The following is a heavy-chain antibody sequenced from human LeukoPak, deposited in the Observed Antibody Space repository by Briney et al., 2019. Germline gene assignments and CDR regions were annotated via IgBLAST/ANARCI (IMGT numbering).Heavy chain of an antibody. CDR1: GGSISNGDYY. CDR3: ARTNYYDSSGYFDY. Sequence: SQTLSLTRTVSGGSISNGDYYWSWIRQPPGKGLEWIRYIFYSGSTYYNPSLKSRVTVSVDTSKNQFSLKLSSVTAADTAVYYCARTNYYDSSGYFDYWGQGTLVTVSS. CDR2: IFYSGST. D-gene: IGHD3-22*01. J-gene: IGHJ4*02. V-gene: IGHV4-30-4*01.